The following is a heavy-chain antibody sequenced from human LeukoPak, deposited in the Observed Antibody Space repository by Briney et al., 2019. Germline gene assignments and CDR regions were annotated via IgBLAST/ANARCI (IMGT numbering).Heavy chain of an antibody. D-gene: IGHD3-3*01. V-gene: IGHV1-2*02. J-gene: IGHJ4*02. CDR3: APSGEDYFDY. CDR2: INPNSGGT. Sequence: ASVKVSCKASGYTFTGYPMHWVRQAPGQGLEWMGWINPNSGGTTYAQKFQGRDTMTRDTSISTAYMELSRLTSDDTAVYYCAPSGEDYFDYWGQGTLVTVSS. CDR1: GYTFTGYP.